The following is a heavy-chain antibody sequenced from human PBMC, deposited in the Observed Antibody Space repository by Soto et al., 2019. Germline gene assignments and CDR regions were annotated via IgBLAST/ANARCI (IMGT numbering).Heavy chain of an antibody. Sequence: QVQLQESGPGLVKPSETLSLTCTVSGGSISSYYWSWILQPPGKGLEWIGYIYYSGSTNYNPSLKSRVTISVDTSKNQFSLKLSSVTAADTAVYYCASQGYWGQGTLVTVSS. CDR1: GGSISSYY. V-gene: IGHV4-59*08. J-gene: IGHJ4*02. CDR3: ASQGY. CDR2: IYYSGST.